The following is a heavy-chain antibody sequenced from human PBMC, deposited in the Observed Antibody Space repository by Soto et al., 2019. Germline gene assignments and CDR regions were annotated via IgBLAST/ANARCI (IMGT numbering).Heavy chain of an antibody. V-gene: IGHV3-21*01. CDR1: GFTFSSYS. CDR2: ISSSSSYI. D-gene: IGHD6-19*01. Sequence: GGSLRLSCAASGFTFSSYSMNWFRQAPRKGLEWVSSISSSSSYIYYADSVKGRFTISRDNAKNSLYLQMNSLRGEDTAVYSCARGRGIAVAGYGMDVWGQGTTVTVSS. CDR3: ARGRGIAVAGYGMDV. J-gene: IGHJ6*02.